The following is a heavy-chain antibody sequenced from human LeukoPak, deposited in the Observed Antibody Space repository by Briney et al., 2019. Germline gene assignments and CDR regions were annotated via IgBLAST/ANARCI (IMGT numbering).Heavy chain of an antibody. CDR3: ARDSSYYDSSLDY. CDR1: GGSISSSNW. CDR2: IYHSGST. D-gene: IGHD3-22*01. J-gene: IGHJ4*02. Sequence: SETLSLTCAVSGGSISSSNWWSWVRQPPGKGLEWIGEIYHSGSTNYNPSLKNRVTISVDKSKNQFSLKLSSVTAADTAVYYCARDSSYYDSSLDYWGQGTLVTVSS. V-gene: IGHV4-4*02.